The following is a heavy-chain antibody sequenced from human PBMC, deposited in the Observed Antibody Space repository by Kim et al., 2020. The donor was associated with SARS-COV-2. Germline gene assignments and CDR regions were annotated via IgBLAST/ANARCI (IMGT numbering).Heavy chain of an antibody. J-gene: IGHJ4*02. D-gene: IGHD3-22*01. Sequence: SEKGRFTISRDNANNSLYLQMNSLRAEDTAVYYCARIDYYDSSGYGLDYWGQGTLVTVSS. CDR3: ARIDYYDSSGYGLDY. V-gene: IGHV3-11*06.